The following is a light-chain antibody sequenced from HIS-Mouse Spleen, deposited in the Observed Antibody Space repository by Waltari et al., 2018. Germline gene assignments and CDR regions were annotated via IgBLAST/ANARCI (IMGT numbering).Light chain of an antibody. CDR1: NIGSKS. CDR3: QVWDRSSDHYV. J-gene: IGLJ1*01. Sequence: SYVLTQPPSVSVAPGKTARITCGGNNIGSKSVHWYQQKPGQAPVLVVYDDSDRPSGIHERFSGSNSGNTPTLTISRVEAGDEADYYCQVWDRSSDHYVFGTGTKVTVL. V-gene: IGLV3-21*03. CDR2: DDS.